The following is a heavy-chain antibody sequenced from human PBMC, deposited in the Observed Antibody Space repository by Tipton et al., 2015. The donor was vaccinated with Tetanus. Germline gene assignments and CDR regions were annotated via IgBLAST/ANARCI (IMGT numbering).Heavy chain of an antibody. Sequence: TLSLTCTVSGGSISSSSYYWGWIRQPPGKGLEWIGYIYYSGSAKYNPSLRSRVTISEDTSKNQFSLKLSSVTAADTAVYYCARGGGTVGSIPLYSWLDPWGQGTLVTVSS. CDR3: ARGGGTVGSIPLYSWLDP. V-gene: IGHV4-61*05. CDR2: IYYSGSA. J-gene: IGHJ5*02. D-gene: IGHD1-26*01. CDR1: GGSISSSSYY.